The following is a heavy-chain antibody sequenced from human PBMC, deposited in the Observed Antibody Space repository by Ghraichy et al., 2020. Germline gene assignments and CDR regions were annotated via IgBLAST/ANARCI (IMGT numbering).Heavy chain of an antibody. CDR3: ARGRYSYGYGGSSSFRTEYFQH. V-gene: IGHV4-34*01. CDR2: INHSGST. D-gene: IGHD5-18*01. J-gene: IGHJ1*01. Sequence: SQTLSLTCAVYGGSFSGYYWSWIRQPPGKGLEWIGEINHSGSTTYNPSLKSRVTISVDTSKNQFSLKLSSVTAADTAVYYCARGRYSYGYGGSSSFRTEYFQHWGQATPVTVSS. CDR1: GGSFSGYY.